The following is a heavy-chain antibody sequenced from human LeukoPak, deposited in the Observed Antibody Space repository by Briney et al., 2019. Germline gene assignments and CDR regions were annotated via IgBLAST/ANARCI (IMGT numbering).Heavy chain of an antibody. J-gene: IGHJ3*02. CDR1: GVTVSSNY. V-gene: IGHV3-53*04. D-gene: IGHD3-16*01. Sequence: GGSLRLSCAASGVTVSSNYMSWVRQAPGKGLEWVSIIYSGGSTYYADSVKGRFTISRHNSKNTLYLQMNSLRAEDTAVYYCAREVGGSAFDIWGQGTMVTVSS. CDR3: AREVGGSAFDI. CDR2: IYSGGST.